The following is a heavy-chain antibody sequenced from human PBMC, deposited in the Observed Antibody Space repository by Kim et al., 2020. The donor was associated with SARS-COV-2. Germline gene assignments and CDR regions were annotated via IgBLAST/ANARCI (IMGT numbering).Heavy chain of an antibody. V-gene: IGHV3-73*01. Sequence: GGSLRLSCAASGFTFSGSAMHWVRQASGKGLEWVGRIRSKANSYATAYAASVKGRFTISRDDSKNTAYLQMNSLKTEDTAVYYCTRLVDVYYYGSGSPYYYGMDVWGQGTTVTVSS. J-gene: IGHJ6*02. D-gene: IGHD3-10*01. CDR2: IRSKANSYAT. CDR3: TRLVDVYYYGSGSPYYYGMDV. CDR1: GFTFSGSA.